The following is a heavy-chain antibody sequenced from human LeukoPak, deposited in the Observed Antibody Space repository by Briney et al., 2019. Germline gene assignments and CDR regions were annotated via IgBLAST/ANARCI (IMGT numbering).Heavy chain of an antibody. Sequence: GASVKVSCKASGGTLSSYAISWVRQAPGQGLEWMGGIIPIFGTANYAQKFQGRVTITADDSTSTAYMELSSLRSEDTAVYYCARDLPRAAAGIGYYFDYWGQGTLVTVSS. D-gene: IGHD6-13*01. J-gene: IGHJ4*02. CDR3: ARDLPRAAAGIGYYFDY. CDR1: GGTLSSYA. V-gene: IGHV1-69*13. CDR2: IIPIFGTA.